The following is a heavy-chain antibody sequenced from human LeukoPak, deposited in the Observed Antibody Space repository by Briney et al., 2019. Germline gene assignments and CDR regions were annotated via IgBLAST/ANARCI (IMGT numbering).Heavy chain of an antibody. CDR3: ARQGYTYGYDS. Sequence: GESLKISCKGSGNSFTTYWITWVRQMPGKGLEWMGIIYPGDSDSRYSPSFQGQVTMSADKSISTAYLQWSSLKASDTAMYYCARQGYTYGYDSWGQGTLVTVYS. J-gene: IGHJ4*02. CDR1: GNSFTTYW. CDR2: IYPGDSDS. V-gene: IGHV5-51*01. D-gene: IGHD5-18*01.